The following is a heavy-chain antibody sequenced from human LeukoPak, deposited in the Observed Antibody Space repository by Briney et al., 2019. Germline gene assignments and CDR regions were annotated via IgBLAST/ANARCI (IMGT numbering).Heavy chain of an antibody. J-gene: IGHJ4*02. D-gene: IGHD1/OR15-1a*01. Sequence: VGSLRLSCAASGFTVSPKYISWLPQAPGKGREWVSVIYNGGSTFYADSVKARFTISRDNSKNTLYLQMNSLKAEDTAVYYCATTRGEQGYDYWGQGTLVTVSS. V-gene: IGHV3-66*01. CDR2: IYNGGST. CDR1: GFTVSPKY. CDR3: ATTRGEQGYDY.